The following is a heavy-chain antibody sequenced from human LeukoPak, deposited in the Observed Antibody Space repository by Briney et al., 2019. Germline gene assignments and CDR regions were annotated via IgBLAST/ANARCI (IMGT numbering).Heavy chain of an antibody. CDR2: IIPILGIA. CDR1: GGTFSSYA. CDR3: VREESGGYFDY. Sequence: SVKVSCKASGGTFSSYAISWVRQAPGQGLEWMGRIIPILGIANYAQKFQGRVTITADKSTSTAYMELSSLRSEDTAVYYCVREESGGYFDYWGQGTLVTVSS. J-gene: IGHJ4*02. D-gene: IGHD2-8*02. V-gene: IGHV1-69*04.